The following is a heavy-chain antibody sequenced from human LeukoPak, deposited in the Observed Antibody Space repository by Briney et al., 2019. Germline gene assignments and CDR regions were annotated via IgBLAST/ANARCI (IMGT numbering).Heavy chain of an antibody. CDR3: ARVSGDSSGYTNWFDP. CDR1: GFTFSSYW. CDR2: IKQDGSEK. J-gene: IGHJ5*02. Sequence: GGSLRLSCAASGFTFSSYWMSWVRQAPGKGLEWVANIKQDGSEKYYVDSVKGRFTISRDNAKNTLYLQMNSLRAEDTAVYYCARVSGDSSGYTNWFDPWGQGTLVTVSS. V-gene: IGHV3-7*01. D-gene: IGHD3-22*01.